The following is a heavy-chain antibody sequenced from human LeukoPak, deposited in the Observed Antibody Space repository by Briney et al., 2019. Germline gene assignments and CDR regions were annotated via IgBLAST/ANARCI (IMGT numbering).Heavy chain of an antibody. Sequence: ASVKVSCKASGYTFTNYYMHWVRQAPGQGLEWMGIIDPSGGSTSYAQKFQGRVTMTRDTSTSTVYMELSSLRSEDTAVYYCARSPQRTGNDGEVDYWGQGTLVTVSS. CDR2: IDPSGGST. CDR1: GYTFTNYY. J-gene: IGHJ4*02. CDR3: ARSPQRTGNDGEVDY. V-gene: IGHV1-46*01. D-gene: IGHD1-1*01.